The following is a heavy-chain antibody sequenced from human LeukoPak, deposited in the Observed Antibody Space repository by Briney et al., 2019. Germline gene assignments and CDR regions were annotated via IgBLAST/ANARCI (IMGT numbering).Heavy chain of an antibody. J-gene: IGHJ5*02. CDR1: GGSISSYY. CDR3: ARGTRYYDFWSGPNWFDP. Sequence: SETLSLTCTVSGGSISSYYWSWIRQPPGKGLEWIGCIYYSGYTNYKSSLKSRVTISVDTSKNQFSLKLSSVTAADTAVYYCARGTRYYDFWSGPNWFDPWGQGTLVTVSS. V-gene: IGHV4-59*01. CDR2: IYYSGYT. D-gene: IGHD3-3*01.